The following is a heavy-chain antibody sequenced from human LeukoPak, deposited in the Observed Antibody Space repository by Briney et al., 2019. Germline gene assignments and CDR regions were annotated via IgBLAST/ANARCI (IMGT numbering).Heavy chain of an antibody. D-gene: IGHD1-20*01. V-gene: IGHV4-31*03. CDR2: IYYSGST. J-gene: IGHJ3*02. Sequence: PSETLSLTCTVSGGSISSGGYYWSWIRQHPGKGLEWIGYIYYSGSTYYNPSLKSRVTISVDTSKNQFSLKLSSVTAADTAVYYCARGGGYNWNAGYAFDIWGQGTMVTVSS. CDR1: GGSISSGGYY. CDR3: ARGGGYNWNAGYAFDI.